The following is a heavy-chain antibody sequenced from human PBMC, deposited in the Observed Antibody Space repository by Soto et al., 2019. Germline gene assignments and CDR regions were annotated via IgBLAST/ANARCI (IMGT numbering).Heavy chain of an antibody. V-gene: IGHV4-4*07. D-gene: IGHD5-12*01. CDR2: MHTSGST. CDR3: ARDEYGYGDSYDS. Sequence: TSETLSLTCIVSGVSISTYHWSWIRQPAGKGLEWIGRMHTSGSTNYNPSLKSRVSMSVDTSKNHFSLKVSSVTAADTAVYYCARDEYGYGDSYDSWGQGTLVTVPQ. CDR1: GVSISTYH. J-gene: IGHJ4*02.